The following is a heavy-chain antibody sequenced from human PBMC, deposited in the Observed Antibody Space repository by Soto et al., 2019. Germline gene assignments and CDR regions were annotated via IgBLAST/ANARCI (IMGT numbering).Heavy chain of an antibody. J-gene: IGHJ4*01. V-gene: IGHV4-59*08. CDR2: FYYTGIT. D-gene: IGHD3-10*01. CDR3: ARHVVESLSFGERVNHFDY. Sequence: QVQLQESGPGLVKPSETLSLTCTVSGGSISNYYWSWIRQPPGKGLEWIGYFYYTGITNYNPSLKSGIYMSVDTSKIQFSLKLSSVTAADTAVYYCARHVVESLSFGERVNHFDYWGHGTLVTVSS. CDR1: GGSISNYY.